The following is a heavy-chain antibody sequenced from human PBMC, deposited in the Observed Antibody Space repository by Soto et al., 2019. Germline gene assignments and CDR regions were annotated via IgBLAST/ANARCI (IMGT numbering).Heavy chain of an antibody. CDR2: IKQDGSEK. V-gene: IGHV3-7*01. D-gene: IGHD5-12*01. J-gene: IGHJ3*02. CDR1: GFTFSNYW. CDR3: ARVSGYCGSSDCGGDAFDI. Sequence: EVQLVESGGGLVQPGGSLRLSCAASGFTFSNYWMTWVRQAPGKGLEWVANIKQDGSEKYYVDSVKGRLTISRDNSKNSLYLEVNNLRAEDTAVYYCARVSGYCGSSDCGGDAFDIWGQGTKVTVSS.